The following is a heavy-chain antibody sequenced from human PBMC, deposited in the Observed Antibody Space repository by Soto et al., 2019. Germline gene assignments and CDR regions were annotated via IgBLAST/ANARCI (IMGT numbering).Heavy chain of an antibody. CDR1: GFTFISYA. J-gene: IGHJ4*02. CDR2: ITTNGGAI. CDR3: ARTGPYGDLDY. D-gene: IGHD4-17*01. Sequence: EVQLLESGGGLVPPGGSLRLSFAAPGFTFISYALTWVRRPPGKGLKWVSGITTNGGAIYYADSVEGRFTIYRDNSNNMLYLQLNSLGDEDTALYYCARTGPYGDLDYWGQGTLITVSS. V-gene: IGHV3-23*01.